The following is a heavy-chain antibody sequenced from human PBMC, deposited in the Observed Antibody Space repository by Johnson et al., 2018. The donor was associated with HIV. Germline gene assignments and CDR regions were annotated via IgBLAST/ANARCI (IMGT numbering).Heavy chain of an antibody. J-gene: IGHJ3*02. CDR3: ATDILFATARSDHDAFDT. Sequence: VQLVESGGGVVQPGGSLRLSCAASGFTFSSYAMHWVRQAPGKGLERVAVISYDGSNKYYADSVKGRFTISRDNAKNSLFLQMNSLRGEDTGVYYCATDILFATARSDHDAFDTWGQGTMVTVSS. V-gene: IGHV3-30-3*02. CDR2: ISYDGSNK. D-gene: IGHD3-9*01. CDR1: GFTFSSYA.